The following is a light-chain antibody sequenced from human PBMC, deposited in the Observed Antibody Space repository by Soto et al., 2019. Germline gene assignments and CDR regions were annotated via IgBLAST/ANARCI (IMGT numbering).Light chain of an antibody. Sequence: EIILTQSPDTLSLSPGERATLSCRASQTVTSNYLAWCQQRPGQAPRLLIYGASTRAAGIPDRFSGSGSGKDFTVTITRLEPEDVAVYFCQQYTGPPTTFGQGTRLEIK. CDR1: QTVTSNY. V-gene: IGKV3-20*01. CDR3: QQYTGPPTT. CDR2: GAS. J-gene: IGKJ5*01.